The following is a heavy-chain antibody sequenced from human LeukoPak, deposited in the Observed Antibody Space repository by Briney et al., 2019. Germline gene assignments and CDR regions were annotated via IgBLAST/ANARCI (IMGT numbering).Heavy chain of an antibody. Sequence: GGSLRLSCVASGFTFNNYGMHWVRQAPGKGLEWVAVISYDGSNEYYGDSVKGRFTISRENSENTLYLQMNSLGAEDTAVYYCAKDIDFSSINCPSTNYFDYWGQGTPVTVSS. J-gene: IGHJ4*02. CDR2: ISYDGSNE. CDR1: GFTFNNYG. CDR3: AKDIDFSSINCPSTNYFDY. D-gene: IGHD2-2*01. V-gene: IGHV3-30*18.